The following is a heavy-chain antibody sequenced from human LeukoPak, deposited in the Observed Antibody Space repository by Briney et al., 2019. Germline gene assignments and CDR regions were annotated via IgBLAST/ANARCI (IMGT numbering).Heavy chain of an antibody. Sequence: SETLSLTCTVSGGSISDYYWSWIRQSPGKGLEWIGYIYNSRSSSYNPSLRSRVTISLDTSKNQFSLKLSSVTAADTAVYFCARGTSSAWYGFDYWGQGTLVTVSS. D-gene: IGHD6-19*01. CDR3: ARGTSSAWYGFDY. CDR1: GGSISDYY. J-gene: IGHJ4*02. V-gene: IGHV4-59*01. CDR2: IYNSRSS.